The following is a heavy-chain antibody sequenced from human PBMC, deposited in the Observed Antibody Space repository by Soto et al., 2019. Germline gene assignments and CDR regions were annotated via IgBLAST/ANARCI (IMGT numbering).Heavy chain of an antibody. CDR3: AKGLTLFGVWNDAAFDV. J-gene: IGHJ3*01. V-gene: IGHV3-23*01. D-gene: IGHD3-3*01. CDR2: ISGSGSIT. Sequence: EVQLLESGGGLIQPGGSLRLSCAASGFSFRNYAMSWVRQAPGKGLEWVSGISGSGSITYYADSVKGRFTISRDNSKNTMYLQMNSLRADDTAVYYCAKGLTLFGVWNDAAFDVWGPGTMVTVSS. CDR1: GFSFRNYA.